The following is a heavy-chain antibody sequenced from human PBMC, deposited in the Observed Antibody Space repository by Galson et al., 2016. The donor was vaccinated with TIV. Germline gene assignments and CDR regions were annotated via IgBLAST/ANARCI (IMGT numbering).Heavy chain of an antibody. V-gene: IGHV3-53*05. Sequence: SLRLSCAASGVVVSNNYMSWVRQAPGKGLEWIAVLYTNGKTFYAESVKGRFTISRDSSKNIVYLQMNSLRPEDTAVYYCVRQNDYLYYFNYWGQGTLVTVSS. D-gene: IGHD4/OR15-4a*01. CDR3: VRQNDYLYYFNY. CDR2: LYTNGKT. CDR1: GVVVSNNY. J-gene: IGHJ4*02.